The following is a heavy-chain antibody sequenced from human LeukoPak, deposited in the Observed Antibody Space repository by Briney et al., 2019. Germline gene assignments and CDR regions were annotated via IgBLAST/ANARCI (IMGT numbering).Heavy chain of an antibody. J-gene: IGHJ4*02. CDR2: VYYSGST. CDR3: ARDNDIWTGTLGLDC. Sequence: SETLSLTCTVSGDSISSSSYYWGWIRQPPGKGLEWIGSVYYSGSTYYNPSLKSRVTISVDTSKTQLSLKLSSVTAADTAVYYCARDNDIWTGTLGLDCWGQGILVTVSS. V-gene: IGHV4-39*07. CDR1: GDSISSSSYY. D-gene: IGHD3-9*01.